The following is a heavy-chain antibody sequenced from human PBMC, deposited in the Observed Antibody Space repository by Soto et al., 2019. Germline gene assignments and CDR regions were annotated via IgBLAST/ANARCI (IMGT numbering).Heavy chain of an antibody. J-gene: IGHJ6*02. D-gene: IGHD6-13*01. CDR2: IWYDGSNK. Sequence: GGSLRLSCAASGFTFSSYGMHWVRQAPGKGLEWVAVIWYDGSNKYYADSVKGRFTISRDNSKNTLYLQMNSLRAEDTAVYYCARGGSSSWYGSSYYGMDVWGQGTTVTVSS. V-gene: IGHV3-33*01. CDR1: GFTFSSYG. CDR3: ARGGSSSWYGSSYYGMDV.